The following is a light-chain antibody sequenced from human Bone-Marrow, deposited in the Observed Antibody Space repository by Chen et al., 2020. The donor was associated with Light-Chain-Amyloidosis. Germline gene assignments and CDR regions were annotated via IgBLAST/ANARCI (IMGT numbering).Light chain of an antibody. CDR3: MQTLESPT. J-gene: IGKJ1*01. CDR1: QSLRHSNGINY. V-gene: IGKV2-28*01. CDR2: VAS. Sequence: DIVLTQSPLTLPVTPGEPDSISCRSSQSLRHSNGINYLDWFLQRPGQSPQLLIYVASDRASGVPDRFSGSGSGTEFTLESSRVEAEDVGIYFCMQTLESPTFGQGTKVEI.